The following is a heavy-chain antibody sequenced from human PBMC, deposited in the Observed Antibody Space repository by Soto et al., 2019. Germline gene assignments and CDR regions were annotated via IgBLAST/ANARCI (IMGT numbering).Heavy chain of an antibody. V-gene: IGHV4-34*01. D-gene: IGHD3-10*01. Sequence: QVQLQQWGAGLLKPSETLSLTCAVYGGSFSGYYWSWIRQPPGKGLEWIGEINHSGSTNYNPSLKSRVTISVDTSKNQFFLKLSSVTAADTAVYYCASSGVVSSWYFDLWGRGTLVTVSS. CDR3: ASSGVVSSWYFDL. CDR1: GGSFSGYY. CDR2: INHSGST. J-gene: IGHJ2*01.